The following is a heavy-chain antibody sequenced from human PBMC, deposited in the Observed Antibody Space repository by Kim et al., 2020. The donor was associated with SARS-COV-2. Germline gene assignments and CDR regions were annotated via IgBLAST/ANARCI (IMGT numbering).Heavy chain of an antibody. V-gene: IGHV3-9*01. CDR2: KSGSI. Sequence: KSGSIGHADSVKGRFTISRDNAKNSLYLQMNSLRAEDTALYYCAKPGGGYWGQGTLVTVSS. D-gene: IGHD1-26*01. J-gene: IGHJ4*02. CDR3: AKPGGGY.